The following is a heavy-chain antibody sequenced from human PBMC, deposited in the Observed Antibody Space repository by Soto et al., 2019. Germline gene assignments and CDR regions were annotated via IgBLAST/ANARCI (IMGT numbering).Heavy chain of an antibody. CDR1: GGSISSSSYY. V-gene: IGHV4-39*01. CDR2: IYYSGST. D-gene: IGHD2-15*01. CDR3: ARSTATLWWFAP. J-gene: IGHJ5*02. Sequence: QLQLQESGPGLVKPSETLSLTCTVSGGSISSSSYYWGWIRQPPGKGLEWIGSIYYSGSTYYNPSLKSRVTISVDTSKNQFSLKLSSVTAADTAVYYCARSTATLWWFAPWGQGTLVTVSS.